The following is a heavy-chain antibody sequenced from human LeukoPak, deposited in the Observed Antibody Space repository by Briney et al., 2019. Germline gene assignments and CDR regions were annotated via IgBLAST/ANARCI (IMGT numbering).Heavy chain of an antibody. V-gene: IGHV1-2*02. Sequence: ASVKVSCKASGYTFTGHYMHWMRQAPGQGLEWMGWINPNSGGTNYAQKLQGRVTMTTDTSTSTAYMELRSLRSDDTAVYHCARRYYDSTGYYSYYYYYMDVWGKGTTVTVSS. CDR1: GYTFTGHY. D-gene: IGHD3-22*01. CDR3: ARRYYDSTGYYSYYYYYMDV. CDR2: INPNSGGT. J-gene: IGHJ6*03.